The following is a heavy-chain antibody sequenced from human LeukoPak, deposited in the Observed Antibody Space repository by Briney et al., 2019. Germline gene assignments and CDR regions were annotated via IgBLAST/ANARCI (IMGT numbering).Heavy chain of an antibody. J-gene: IGHJ4*02. CDR2: IIPIFGTA. CDR3: ARGRIRGSGSGSNYFDY. CDR1: GGTFSSYA. Sequence: ASVKVSCKASGGTFSSYAISWVRQAPGQGLEWMGGIIPIFGTANYAQKFQGRVTITADKSTSTAYMELSSLRSEDTAVYYCARGRIRGSGSGSNYFDYWGQGTLVTVSS. V-gene: IGHV1-69*06. D-gene: IGHD1-26*01.